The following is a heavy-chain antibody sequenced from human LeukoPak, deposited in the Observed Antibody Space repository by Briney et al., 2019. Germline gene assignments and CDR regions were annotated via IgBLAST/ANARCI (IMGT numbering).Heavy chain of an antibody. D-gene: IGHD3-22*01. CDR3: ARDLWDYYDSSGYSDY. V-gene: IGHV3-11*01. CDR2: ISSSGSTI. CDR1: GFTFSDYY. J-gene: IGHJ4*02. Sequence: GGSLRLSCAASGFTFSDYYMSWIRQAPGKGLEWVSYISSSGSTIYYADSVKGRFTIFRDNAKNSLYLQMNSLRAEDTAVYYCARDLWDYYDSSGYSDYWGQGTLVTVSS.